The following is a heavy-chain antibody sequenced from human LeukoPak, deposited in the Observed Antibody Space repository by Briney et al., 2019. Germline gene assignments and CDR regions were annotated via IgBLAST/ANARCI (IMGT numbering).Heavy chain of an antibody. D-gene: IGHD7-27*01. J-gene: IGHJ4*02. V-gene: IGHV3-33*05. CDR2: ITNDGNYE. Sequence: GGSLRLSCAATGFTFSTYGMHWGRQAPGKSLEWVAVITNDGNYEKYADAVRGRFTLSRDNSKNTLYLQMNSLSAEDTAVYYCARDSITGDNSLDFWGRGTLVTVSS. CDR1: GFTFSTYG. CDR3: ARDSITGDNSLDF.